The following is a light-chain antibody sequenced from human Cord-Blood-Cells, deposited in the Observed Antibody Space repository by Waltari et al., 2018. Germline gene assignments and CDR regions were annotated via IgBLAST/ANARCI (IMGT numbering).Light chain of an antibody. V-gene: IGLV2-14*01. CDR2: DVS. Sequence: QSALTQPASVSGSPGQSLPVSCTGPSSDVGGYTFVAWSKQPPGKAPNLMIYDVSNRPSGFSNRFSGSKSGNTASLTISGLQAEDEADYYCSSYTSSSTLVFGGGTKLTVL. CDR3: SSYTSSSTLV. CDR1: SSDVGGYTF. J-gene: IGLJ2*01.